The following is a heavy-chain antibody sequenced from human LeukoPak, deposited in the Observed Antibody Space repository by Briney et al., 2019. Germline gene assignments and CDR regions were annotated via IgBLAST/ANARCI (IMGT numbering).Heavy chain of an antibody. CDR3: VRDHLYGFDY. J-gene: IGHJ4*02. V-gene: IGHV3-48*04. CDR1: GFTFSAYS. CDR2: TSRSSGAI. Sequence: SGGSLRLSCAASGFTFSAYSMNWVRQAPGKGLEWISYTSRSSGAIFYADSVKGRFTISGDNAKSSLYLQMNGLRAEETAVYYCVRDHLYGFDYWGQGTLVTVSS. D-gene: IGHD4-17*01.